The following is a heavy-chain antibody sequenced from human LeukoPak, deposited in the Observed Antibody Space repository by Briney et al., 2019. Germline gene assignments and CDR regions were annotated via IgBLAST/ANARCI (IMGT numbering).Heavy chain of an antibody. Sequence: ASVKVSCKASGYTFTSYALQWVRQAPGQRLEWMGWINAGHGNTKYSQKFQGRVTITRDTSASTAYMELSSLRSEDTAVYYCARGAGFAEPLPEYWGQGTLLTVSS. CDR2: INAGHGNT. D-gene: IGHD1-14*01. CDR3: ARGAGFAEPLPEY. J-gene: IGHJ4*02. CDR1: GYTFTSYA. V-gene: IGHV1-3*01.